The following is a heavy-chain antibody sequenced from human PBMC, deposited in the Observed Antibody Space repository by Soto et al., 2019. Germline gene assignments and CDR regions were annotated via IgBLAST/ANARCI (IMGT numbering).Heavy chain of an antibody. CDR1: GFTFSSYS. Sequence: PGGSLRLSCAASGFTFSSYSMNWVRQAPGKGLEWVSYISSSSSTIYYADFVKGRFTISRDNAKNSLYLQMNSLRAEDTAVYYCARDEPAPWISEDAFDIWGKGTMVTVSS. CDR2: ISSSSSTI. J-gene: IGHJ3*02. D-gene: IGHD2-2*01. CDR3: ARDEPAPWISEDAFDI. V-gene: IGHV3-48*01.